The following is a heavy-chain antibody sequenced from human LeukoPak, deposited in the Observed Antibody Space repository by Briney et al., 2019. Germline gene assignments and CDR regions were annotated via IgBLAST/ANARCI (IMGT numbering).Heavy chain of an antibody. CDR1: GGSISSSAYH. CDR3: ARDLVDTVMSHLVLFDY. D-gene: IGHD5-18*01. V-gene: IGHV4-39*07. Sequence: SSETLSLTCTVSGGSISSSAYHWGWIRQPPGKGLEWIGSIHIGGSTYYNPSFKSRVTISVDTSKNQFSPKLSSVTAADTAVYYCARDLVDTVMSHLVLFDYWGQGTLVTVSS. J-gene: IGHJ4*02. CDR2: IHIGGST.